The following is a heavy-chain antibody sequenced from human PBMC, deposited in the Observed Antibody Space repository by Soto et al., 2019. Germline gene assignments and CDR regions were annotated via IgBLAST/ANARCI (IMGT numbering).Heavy chain of an antibody. J-gene: IGHJ6*02. Sequence: QVQLVESGGGVVQPGRSLRLSCAASGFTFSSYAMHWVRQAPGKGLEWVAVISYDGSKKYYADSVKGRFTISRDNSKNTLYLQMISLSAEDTALYYCASETYDDFWSGPYYGMDVWGQGTTVTVSS. CDR3: ASETYDDFWSGPYYGMDV. CDR2: ISYDGSKK. CDR1: GFTFSSYA. D-gene: IGHD3-3*01. V-gene: IGHV3-30-3*01.